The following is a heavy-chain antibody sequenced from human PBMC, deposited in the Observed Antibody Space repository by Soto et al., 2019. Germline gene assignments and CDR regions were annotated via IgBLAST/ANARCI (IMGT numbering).Heavy chain of an antibody. Sequence: SVKVSWKASGGTFSSYARSWVRQAPGEGLECMGVISPIFGTANYAQKFQGRVTITADKSTGTAYMELGSLISEDTAVYYGARAGGVAATDSDYGGQRTMFTVSS. CDR2: ISPIFGTA. CDR3: ARAGGVAATDSDY. CDR1: GGTFSSYA. D-gene: IGHD6-19*01. V-gene: IGHV1-69*06. J-gene: IGHJ4*02.